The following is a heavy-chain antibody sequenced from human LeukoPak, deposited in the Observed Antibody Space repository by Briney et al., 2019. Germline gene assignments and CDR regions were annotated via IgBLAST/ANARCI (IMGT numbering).Heavy chain of an antibody. CDR2: IYYSGST. D-gene: IGHD3-10*01. CDR3: ARVVLTMVRGVIMNYYYYYMDV. Sequence: SETLSLTCTVSGGSISSSSYYWGWIRQPPGKGLEWIGSIYYSGSTNYNPSLKSRVTISVDTSKNQFSLKLSSVTAADTAVYYCARVVLTMVRGVIMNYYYYYMDVWGKGTTVTISS. V-gene: IGHV4-39*07. CDR1: GGSISSSSYY. J-gene: IGHJ6*03.